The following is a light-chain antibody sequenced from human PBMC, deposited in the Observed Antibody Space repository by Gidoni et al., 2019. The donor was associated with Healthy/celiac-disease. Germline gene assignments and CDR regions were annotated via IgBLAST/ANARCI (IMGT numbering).Light chain of an antibody. CDR2: GNS. Sequence: QSRLTQPPYVSGAPGRRVTISCPGSSSNIGAVYDVHWYQQLPGTAPKLLIYGNSTRPSGVPHRFSGSKSGTSASLAITGLQAEDAADYYCQSYDSSLSGPVFGGGTKLTVL. CDR1: SSNIGAVYD. V-gene: IGLV1-40*01. J-gene: IGLJ2*01. CDR3: QSYDSSLSGPV.